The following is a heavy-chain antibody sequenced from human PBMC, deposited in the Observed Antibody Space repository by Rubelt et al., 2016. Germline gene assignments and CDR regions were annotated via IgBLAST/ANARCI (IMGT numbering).Heavy chain of an antibody. CDR3: ARVGYCIGGCYPFDL. CDR1: GFTFSSNW. CDR2: IKQDGSEE. D-gene: IGHD2-15*01. V-gene: IGHV3-7*01. Sequence: EVQLVESGGGLVQPGGSLRLSCAASGFTFSSNWMSWVRQAPGKGLEWVANIKQDGSEEYYVDSVKGRFTISRDNAKNTLYLQMNSLRADDTAIYYCARVGYCIGGCYPFDLWGQGTLVTVSS. J-gene: IGHJ4*02.